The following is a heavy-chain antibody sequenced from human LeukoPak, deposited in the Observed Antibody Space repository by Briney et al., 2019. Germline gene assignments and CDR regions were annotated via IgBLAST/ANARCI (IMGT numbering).Heavy chain of an antibody. CDR2: INPNSGGT. V-gene: IGHV1-2*02. D-gene: IGHD6-19*01. CDR3: ARDLGAVAIELTWFDP. Sequence: ASVKVSCKASGYTFTGYYMHWVRQAPGQGLEWMGWINPNSGGTNYAQKFQGRVTMTRDTSISTAYMELSRLRSDDTAVYYCARDLGAVAIELTWFDPWGQGTLVTVSS. J-gene: IGHJ5*02. CDR1: GYTFTGYY.